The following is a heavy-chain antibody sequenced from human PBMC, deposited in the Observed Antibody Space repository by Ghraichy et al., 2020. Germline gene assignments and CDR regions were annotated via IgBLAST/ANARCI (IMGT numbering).Heavy chain of an antibody. J-gene: IGHJ4*02. CDR3: ARPLRLGELSLSSGFDY. CDR1: GFTFSSYS. V-gene: IGHV3-48*02. Sequence: GGSLRLSCAASGFTFSSYSMNWVRQAPGKGLEWVSYISSSSSTIYYADSVKGRFTISRDNAKNSLYLQMNSLRDEDTAVYYCARPLRLGELSLSSGFDYWGQGTLVTVSS. CDR2: ISSSSSTI. D-gene: IGHD3-16*02.